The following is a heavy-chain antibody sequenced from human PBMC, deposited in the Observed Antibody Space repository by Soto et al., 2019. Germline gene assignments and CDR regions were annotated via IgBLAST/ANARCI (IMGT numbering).Heavy chain of an antibody. V-gene: IGHV3-21*01. J-gene: IGHJ5*02. Sequence: EVQLVESGGGLVKPGGSLRLSCAASGFTFSSYSMNWVRQAPGKGLEWVSSISSSSSHIYYADSVKGRFTISRDNAKNSLYLQMNSLRAEDTAVYYCATDIVVVPAAMPPWGQGTLVTVSS. D-gene: IGHD2-2*01. CDR3: ATDIVVVPAAMPP. CDR2: ISSSSSHI. CDR1: GFTFSSYS.